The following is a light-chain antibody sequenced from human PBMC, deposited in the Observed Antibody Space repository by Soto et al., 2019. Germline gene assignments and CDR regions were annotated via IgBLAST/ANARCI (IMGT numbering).Light chain of an antibody. Sequence: IQMTQSPSSLSASVGDRVTITCRASQRITTYLNWYQQKPGEAPKLLISTSGTLQRGVASRFSGSGSGTDFTLTLTALRPEDFATYFCQQTYSTPYTFGQGTKLEIK. J-gene: IGKJ2*01. CDR3: QQTYSTPYT. CDR1: QRITTY. V-gene: IGKV1-39*01. CDR2: TSG.